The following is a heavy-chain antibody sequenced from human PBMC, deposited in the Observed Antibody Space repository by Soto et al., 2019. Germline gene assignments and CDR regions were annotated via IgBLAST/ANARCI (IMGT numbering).Heavy chain of an antibody. D-gene: IGHD3-9*01. CDR3: ARSNPGYGDY. CDR1: GGTFSSYT. Sequence: QVQLVQSGAEVKKPGSSVKVSCKASGGTFSSYTISWVRQAPGPGLEWMGRIIPMLGIANYAQKFQGRVTITSDKTTSTAYMELSSRRSEDTAVDYCARSNPGYGDYWGQGTLVTVSS. V-gene: IGHV1-69*02. J-gene: IGHJ4*02. CDR2: IIPMLGIA.